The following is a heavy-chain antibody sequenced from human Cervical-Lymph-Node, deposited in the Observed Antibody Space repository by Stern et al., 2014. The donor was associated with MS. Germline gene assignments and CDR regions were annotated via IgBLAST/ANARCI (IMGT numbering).Heavy chain of an antibody. CDR1: GGSVSSGSYY. J-gene: IGHJ4*02. D-gene: IGHD3-22*01. V-gene: IGHV4-61*01. CDR3: ARYASWYYDSSGYYY. Sequence: QVQLQEPGPGLVKPSETLSLTCTVSGGSVSSGSYYWSWILQPPGKGLEWIGYIYYSGSTNYNPSLKSRVTISVDTSKNQFSLKLSSVTAADTAVYYCARYASWYYDSSGYYYWGQGTLVTVSS. CDR2: IYYSGST.